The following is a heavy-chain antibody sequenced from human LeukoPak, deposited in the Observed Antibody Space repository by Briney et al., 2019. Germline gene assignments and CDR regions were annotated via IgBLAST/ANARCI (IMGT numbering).Heavy chain of an antibody. CDR3: ASIAAAGLLDY. D-gene: IGHD6-13*01. J-gene: IGHJ4*02. CDR2: ISYDGSNK. Sequence: PGGSLRLSCEASGFTFSSYAMHWVRQAPGKGLEWVAVISYDGSNKYYADSVKGRFTISRDNSKNTLYLQMNSLRAEDTAVYYCASIAAAGLLDYWGQGTLVTVSS. CDR1: GFTFSSYA. V-gene: IGHV3-30*04.